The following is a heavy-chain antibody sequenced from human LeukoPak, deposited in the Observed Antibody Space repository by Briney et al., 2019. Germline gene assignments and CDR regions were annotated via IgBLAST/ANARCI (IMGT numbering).Heavy chain of an antibody. D-gene: IGHD3-3*01. Sequence: SETLSLTCAVYGGSFSGYYWSWVRQPPGKGLEWIGEINHSGSTNYNPSLKSRVTISVDTSKNQSSRKLSSVTAADTAVYYGARVQREYDFWSGYYDNWFDPWGQGTLVTVSS. CDR2: INHSGST. CDR1: GGSFSGYY. V-gene: IGHV4-34*01. J-gene: IGHJ5*02. CDR3: ARVQREYDFWSGYYDNWFDP.